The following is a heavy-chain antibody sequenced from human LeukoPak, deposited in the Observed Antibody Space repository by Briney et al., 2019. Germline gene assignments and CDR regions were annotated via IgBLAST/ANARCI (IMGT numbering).Heavy chain of an antibody. CDR2: ISSSGNTI. D-gene: IGHD1-26*01. J-gene: IGHJ4*02. CDR1: GFTFSSYE. CDR3: ARDQEWELLDY. V-gene: IGHV3-48*03. Sequence: GGSLRLSCAASGFTFSSYEMNWVRQAPEKGLEWISYISSSGNTIYYADSVKGRFTISRDNAKNSLYLQMNSLRAEDTAVYYCARDQEWELLDYWGQGSLVTVSS.